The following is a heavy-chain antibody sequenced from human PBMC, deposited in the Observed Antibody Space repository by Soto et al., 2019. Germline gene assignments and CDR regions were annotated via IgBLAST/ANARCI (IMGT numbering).Heavy chain of an antibody. CDR3: ARGLSGGWELPYSYYYGMDV. Sequence: ASVKVSCKASGYTFTSYGISWIRQAPGQGLEWMGWISAYNGNTNYAQKLQGRVTMTTDTSTSTAYMELRRLRSDDTAVYYCARGLSGGWELPYSYYYGMDVWGQGTTVTVSS. J-gene: IGHJ6*02. D-gene: IGHD1-26*01. V-gene: IGHV1-18*01. CDR2: ISAYNGNT. CDR1: GYTFTSYG.